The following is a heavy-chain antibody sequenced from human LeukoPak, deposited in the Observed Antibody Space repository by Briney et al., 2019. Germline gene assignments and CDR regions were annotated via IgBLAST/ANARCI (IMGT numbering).Heavy chain of an antibody. CDR1: GGSISGHY. V-gene: IGHV4-59*11. D-gene: IGHD3-16*01. Sequence: SETLSLTCTVSGGSISGHYWTWVRQPPGHGLEWIGQIHYSGKADYNPSLRSRITISVDTSKNQMSLKVTSVTAADTAVYYCARFGVDYDMDVWGQGTTVTVS. J-gene: IGHJ6*02. CDR3: ARFGVDYDMDV. CDR2: IHYSGKA.